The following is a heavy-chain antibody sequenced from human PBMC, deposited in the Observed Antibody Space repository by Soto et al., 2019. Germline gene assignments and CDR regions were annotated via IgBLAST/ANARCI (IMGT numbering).Heavy chain of an antibody. D-gene: IGHD4-17*01. V-gene: IGHV1-69*02. J-gene: IGHJ5*02. Sequence: QVQLVQSGAEVKKPGSSVKVSCKASGGTFSSYTISWVRQAPGQGLEWMGRIIPILGIANYAQKFQGRVTITADKARSTGYMERRSRGSEDTAVYFRAQDPHCGDYVGAWCAPWGQGTLVTVSS. CDR2: IIPILGIA. CDR1: GGTFSSYT. CDR3: AQDPHCGDYVGAWCAP.